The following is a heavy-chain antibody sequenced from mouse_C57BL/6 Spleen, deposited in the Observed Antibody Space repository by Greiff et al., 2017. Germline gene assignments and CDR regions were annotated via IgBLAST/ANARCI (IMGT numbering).Heavy chain of an antibody. CDR2: IDPETGGT. D-gene: IGHD2-3*01. CDR1: GYTFTDYE. J-gene: IGHJ2*01. CDR3: TRPYDGYYLYYFDY. V-gene: IGHV1-15*01. Sequence: QVQLQQSGAELVRPGASVTLSCKASGYTFTDYEMHWVKQTPVHGLEWIGAIDPETGGTAYTQKFKGKAILTADKSSSTAYMELRSLTSEDSAVYYCTRPYDGYYLYYFDYWGQGTTLTVSS.